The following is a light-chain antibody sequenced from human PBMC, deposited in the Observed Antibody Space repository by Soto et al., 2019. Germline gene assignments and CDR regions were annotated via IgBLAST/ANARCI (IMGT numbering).Light chain of an antibody. Sequence: QSVLTQPPSVSGAPGQRVTISCTGSASNLGAKYAVHWYQHLPGTAPKLLIYDNDQRPSGVPDRFSGSKSGTSASLAISGLRSEDEALYYCAALDDNLRGGVFGGGTKLTVL. J-gene: IGLJ3*02. V-gene: IGLV1-40*01. CDR1: ASNLGAKYA. CDR2: DND. CDR3: AALDDNLRGGV.